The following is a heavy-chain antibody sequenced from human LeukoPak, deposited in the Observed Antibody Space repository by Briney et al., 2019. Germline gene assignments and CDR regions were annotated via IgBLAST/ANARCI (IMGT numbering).Heavy chain of an antibody. Sequence: ASVKVSCKASGGTFSSYAISRVRQAPGQGLEWMGGIIPIFGTANYAQKFQGRVTITADESTSTAYMELSSLRSEDTAVYYCARDQGPVRGVDYYYYGMDVWGKGTTVTVSS. CDR3: ARDQGPVRGVDYYYYGMDV. D-gene: IGHD3-10*01. J-gene: IGHJ6*04. CDR1: GGTFSSYA. CDR2: IIPIFGTA. V-gene: IGHV1-69*01.